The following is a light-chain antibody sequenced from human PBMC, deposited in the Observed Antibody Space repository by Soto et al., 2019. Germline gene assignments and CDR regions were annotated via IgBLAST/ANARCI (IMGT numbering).Light chain of an antibody. CDR1: QSISTW. V-gene: IGKV1-5*03. CDR3: QQSNSYSPLT. J-gene: IGKJ4*01. Sequence: IQMTQSPFTLPAPVGDRVTITGRSNQSISTWLAWYQPKPGKAPNLLIYKASRLETGVPSRFSGSGSGTEFTLTISFLQPDDFATYYCQQSNSYSPLTVGGGTKVEIK. CDR2: KAS.